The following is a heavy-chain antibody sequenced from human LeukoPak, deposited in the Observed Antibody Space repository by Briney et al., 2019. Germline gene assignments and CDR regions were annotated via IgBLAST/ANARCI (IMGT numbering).Heavy chain of an antibody. D-gene: IGHD3-10*01. CDR1: GYTFRNYA. J-gene: IGHJ4*02. Sequence: GASVKVSCKASGYTFRNYAMHWVRQAPGQRLEWMGWINTGNGNAKYPQKFQDRVTITRDTSASTVYMELSSLRSEDTAVYYCARVLLGSVSPAFDYWGQGTLVTVSS. CDR3: ARVLLGSVSPAFDY. CDR2: INTGNGNA. V-gene: IGHV1-3*04.